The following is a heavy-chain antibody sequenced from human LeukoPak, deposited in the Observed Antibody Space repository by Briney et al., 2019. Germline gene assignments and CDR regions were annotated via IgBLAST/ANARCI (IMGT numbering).Heavy chain of an antibody. V-gene: IGHV4-59*01. CDR3: ACTRLFNHYYDSSGYYLGDDY. CDR1: GGSISSYY. Sequence: SETLSLTCTVSGGSISSYYWSGIRQPPGKGLEWIGYIYYSGSTNYNPSLKSRVTISVDTSKNQFSLKLSSVTAADTAVYYCACTRLFNHYYDSSGYYLGDDYWGQGTLVTVSS. D-gene: IGHD3-22*01. J-gene: IGHJ4*02. CDR2: IYYSGST.